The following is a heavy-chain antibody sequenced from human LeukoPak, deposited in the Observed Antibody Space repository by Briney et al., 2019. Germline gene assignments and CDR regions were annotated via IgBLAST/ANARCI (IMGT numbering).Heavy chain of an antibody. CDR2: ISSSGSYI. J-gene: IGHJ5*02. CDR3: ARDTVNGPFVISLDL. D-gene: IGHD2-8*01. V-gene: IGHV3-21*01. Sequence: GGSLRLSCAASGFTFSSYSMNWVRQAPGKGLEWVSSISSSGSYIYYADSVKGRFTISRDNAKNSLHLQMNSLRDEDTAVYYCARDTVNGPFVISLDLWGQGVLVTVSS. CDR1: GFTFSSYS.